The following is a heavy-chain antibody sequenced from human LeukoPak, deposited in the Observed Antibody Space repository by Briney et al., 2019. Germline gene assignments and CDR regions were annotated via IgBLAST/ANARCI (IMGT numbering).Heavy chain of an antibody. CDR3: ARDFSLIGENDAFDI. D-gene: IGHD3-10*01. Sequence: GGSLRLSCAASGFTFSSYWMSWVRQAPGKGLEWVANIKQDGSEKYYVDSVKGRFTISRDNAKNSLYLQMNSLRAEDTAVYYCARDFSLIGENDAFDIWGQGTMVTVSS. CDR2: IKQDGSEK. J-gene: IGHJ3*02. V-gene: IGHV3-7*01. CDR1: GFTFSSYW.